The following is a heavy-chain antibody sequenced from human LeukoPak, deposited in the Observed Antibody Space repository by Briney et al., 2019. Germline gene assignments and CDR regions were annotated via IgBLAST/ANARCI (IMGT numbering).Heavy chain of an antibody. V-gene: IGHV4-39*01. CDR1: GGSISGSSYY. Sequence: SETLSLTCTVSGGSISGSSYYWGWIRQPPGKGLEWIGSIYYSGSTYYNPSLKSRVTISVDTSKNQFSLKLNSVTATDTAVYYCARLPYSSGWYVYWGQGTLVTVSS. J-gene: IGHJ4*02. CDR2: IYYSGST. CDR3: ARLPYSSGWYVY. D-gene: IGHD6-13*01.